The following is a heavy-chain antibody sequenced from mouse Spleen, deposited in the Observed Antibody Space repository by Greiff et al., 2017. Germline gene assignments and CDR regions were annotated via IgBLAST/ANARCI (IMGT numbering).Heavy chain of an antibody. Sequence: QVQLQQSGAELVRPGTSVKISCKASGYTFTNYWLGWVKQRPGHGLEWIGDIYPGGGYTNYNEKFKGKATLTADTSSSTAYMQLSSLTSEDSAVYFCARGGLYDWYFDVWGAGTTVTVSS. J-gene: IGHJ1*01. V-gene: IGHV1-63*02. D-gene: IGHD2-12*01. CDR2: IYPGGGYT. CDR3: ARGGLYDWYFDV. CDR1: GYTFTNYW.